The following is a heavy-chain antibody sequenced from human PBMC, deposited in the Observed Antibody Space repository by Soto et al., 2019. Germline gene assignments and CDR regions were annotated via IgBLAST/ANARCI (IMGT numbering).Heavy chain of an antibody. V-gene: IGHV4-59*01. CDR2: IYYTGIT. J-gene: IGHJ5*02. Sequence: SETLSLTCSVSGGSITDNYWTWIRQSPGKGLEWVVYIYYTGITNYNPSLKRRATISLDRSKNQFSLKLDSVTAADTAVYYCARALDYDFWGGRNWFDPWGQGTLVTVSS. D-gene: IGHD3-3*01. CDR3: ARALDYDFWGGRNWFDP. CDR1: GGSITDNY.